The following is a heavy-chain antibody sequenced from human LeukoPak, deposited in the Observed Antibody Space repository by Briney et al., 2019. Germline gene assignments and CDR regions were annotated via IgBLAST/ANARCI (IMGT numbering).Heavy chain of an antibody. V-gene: IGHV4-30-2*01. CDR1: GGSISSGGYY. CDR2: IYHSGST. CDR3: ARTAGYSSSWDAFDI. J-gene: IGHJ3*02. Sequence: TSETLSLTCTVSGGSISSGGYYWSWIRQPPGKGLEWIGYIYHSGSTYYNPSLKSRVTISVDRSKNQFSLKLCSVTAADTAVYYCARTAGYSSSWDAFDIWGQGTMVTVSS. D-gene: IGHD6-13*01.